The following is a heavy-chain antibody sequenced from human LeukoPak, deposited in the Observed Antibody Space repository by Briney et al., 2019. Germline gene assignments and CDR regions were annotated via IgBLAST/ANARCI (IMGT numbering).Heavy chain of an antibody. V-gene: IGHV3-48*01. Sequence: GGSLRLSCAASGFTFNSYSMNWVRQAPGKRLEWVSYISSLGSTIYYADSVKGRFTISRDNAKNSLYLQMNSLRAEDTAVYYCARGEQEMATMSIDYWGQGTLVTVSS. CDR3: ARGEQEMATMSIDY. CDR1: GFTFNSYS. J-gene: IGHJ4*02. D-gene: IGHD5-24*01. CDR2: ISSLGSTI.